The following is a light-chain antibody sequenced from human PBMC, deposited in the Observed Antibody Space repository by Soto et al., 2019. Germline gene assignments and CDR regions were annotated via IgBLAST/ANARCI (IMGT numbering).Light chain of an antibody. CDR3: CAYAGSGTVV. V-gene: IGLV2-8*01. CDR1: SSDIGGYNY. Sequence: QSALTQPPSASGSPGQSVTISCTGTSSDIGGYNYVSWYRHHPGKAPQLIIYEVTKRPSGVPNRFSGSKSGNTASLTVSGLQAEDEADYYCCAYAGSGTVVFGGGTKLTVL. J-gene: IGLJ2*01. CDR2: EVT.